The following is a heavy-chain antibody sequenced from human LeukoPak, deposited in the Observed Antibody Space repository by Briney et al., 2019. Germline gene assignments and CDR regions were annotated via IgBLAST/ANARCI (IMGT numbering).Heavy chain of an antibody. CDR3: ARWDLGYCSSTSCPHYYYYGMDV. V-gene: IGHV1-69*13. Sequence: GASVKVSCKVSGYTLTELSMHWVRQAPGQGLEWMGGIIPIFGTANYAQKFQGRVTITADESTSTAYMELSSLRSEDTAVYYCARWDLGYCSSTSCPHYYYYGMDVWGQGTTVTVSS. CDR2: IIPIFGTA. J-gene: IGHJ6*02. D-gene: IGHD2-2*01. CDR1: GYTLTELS.